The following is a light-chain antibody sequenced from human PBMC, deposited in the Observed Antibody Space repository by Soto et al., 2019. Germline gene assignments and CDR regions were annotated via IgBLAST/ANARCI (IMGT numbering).Light chain of an antibody. CDR3: SSYTSSRTVV. CDR2: DVS. CDR1: SSDVGGYNY. V-gene: IGLV2-14*01. Sequence: QSALTQPASVSGSPGQSITISCTGTSSDVGGYNYVSWYQQHPGKAPKLMIYDVSNRPSGVSNRFSGSESGNTASLTISGLQAEEEADYYCSSYTSSRTVVFGGGTKLTVL. J-gene: IGLJ2*01.